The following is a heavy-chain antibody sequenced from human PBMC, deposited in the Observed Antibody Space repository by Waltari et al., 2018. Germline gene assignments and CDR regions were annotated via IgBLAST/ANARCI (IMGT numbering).Heavy chain of an antibody. CDR1: GGSISIPY. J-gene: IGHJ4*02. D-gene: IGHD6-19*01. CDR3: ARYSSGWYLSY. CDR2: IYYSGST. V-gene: IGHV4-59*11. Sequence: QVQLQESGPGLGKPSETLSLTCTVSGGSISIPYWRWIRQPPGKGLEWIGYIYYSGSTNYNPSLKSRVTISVDTSKNQFSLKLSSVTAADTAVYYCARYSSGWYLSYWGQGTLVTVSS.